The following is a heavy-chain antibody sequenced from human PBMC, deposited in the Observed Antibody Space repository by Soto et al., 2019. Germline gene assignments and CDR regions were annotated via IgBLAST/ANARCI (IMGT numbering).Heavy chain of an antibody. CDR3: ATAHPRGPDY. D-gene: IGHD5-12*01. J-gene: IGHJ4*02. CDR2: IIPIFGTA. CDR1: GGTFSSYA. V-gene: IGHV1-69*13. Sequence: ASVKVSCKASGGTFSSYAISWVRQAPGQGLEWMGGIIPIFGTANYAQKFQGRVTITADESTSTAYMELSSLKTEDTAVYYCATAHPRGPDYWGQGTLVTVYS.